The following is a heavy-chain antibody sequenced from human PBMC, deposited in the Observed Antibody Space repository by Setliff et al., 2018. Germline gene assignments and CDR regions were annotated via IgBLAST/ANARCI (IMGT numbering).Heavy chain of an antibody. D-gene: IGHD3-22*01. CDR2: IYSGGST. Sequence: GGSLRLSCAASGFTVSTNYMSWVRQAPGKGLEWVSVIYSGGSTYYADSVKGRFTISRDNSKNTLYLQMNSLRAEDTAVYYCARDEDYFDTSGYPDNWGQGTLVTVSS. CDR3: ARDEDYFDTSGYPDN. V-gene: IGHV3-66*01. CDR1: GFTVSTNY. J-gene: IGHJ4*02.